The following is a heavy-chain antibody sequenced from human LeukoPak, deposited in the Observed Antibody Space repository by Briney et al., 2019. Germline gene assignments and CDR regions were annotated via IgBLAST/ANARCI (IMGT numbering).Heavy chain of an antibody. Sequence: KASETLSLTCTVSTGSISGHYWSWIRQPPGKALEWIGLIFYSGSTNYNPSLTSRVTISVDTSKNQFSLKLSSASAADTAVYYCARVRSSSSLSPWYIDLWGRGAPVTVSS. D-gene: IGHD6-13*01. V-gene: IGHV4-59*11. CDR3: ARVRSSSSLSPWYIDL. CDR2: IFYSGST. J-gene: IGHJ2*01. CDR1: TGSISGHY.